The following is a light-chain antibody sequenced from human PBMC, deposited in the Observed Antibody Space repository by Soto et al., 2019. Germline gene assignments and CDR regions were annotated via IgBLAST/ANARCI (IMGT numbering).Light chain of an antibody. CDR1: QGINNW. J-gene: IGKJ4*01. Sequence: DIQMTQSPSSVSASVGDRVTITCRASQGINNWLAWYQQKPGKAPKLLIYTTSNLHSGVPSRFSGSRSGTDFTLTISSLQPEDFATDYCQQANSFPLTFGGGLKVEIK. CDR3: QQANSFPLT. V-gene: IGKV1D-12*01. CDR2: TTS.